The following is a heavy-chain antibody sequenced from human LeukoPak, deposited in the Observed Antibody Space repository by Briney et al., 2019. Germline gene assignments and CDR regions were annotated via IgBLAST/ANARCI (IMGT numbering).Heavy chain of an antibody. J-gene: IGHJ4*02. D-gene: IGHD4-17*01. CDR2: IYYSGST. V-gene: IGHV4-31*03. Sequence: PSETLSLTCTVSGGSISSGGYYWSWIRQHPGKGLEWIGYIYYSGSTYYNPSLKSRVTISVDTSKNQFSLKLSSVTAEDTAVYYCARARYGDFDYWGQGTLVTVSS. CDR1: GGSISSGGYY. CDR3: ARARYGDFDY.